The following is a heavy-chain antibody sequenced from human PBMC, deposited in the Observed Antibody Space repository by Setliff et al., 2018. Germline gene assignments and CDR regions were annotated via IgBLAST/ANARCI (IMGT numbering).Heavy chain of an antibody. V-gene: IGHV4-38-2*01. CDR1: GYSISSGYF. CDR2: IYYSGST. J-gene: IGHJ6*03. CDR3: ARGRGDYDFWSGYYNYYYMDV. Sequence: SETLSLTCAVSGYSISSGYFWGWIRQPPGKGLEWIGSIYYSGSTYYNPSLKSRVTISVDTSKNQLSLKLTSVTAADTAVYYCARGRGDYDFWSGYYNYYYMDVWGKGTTVTVSS. D-gene: IGHD3-3*01.